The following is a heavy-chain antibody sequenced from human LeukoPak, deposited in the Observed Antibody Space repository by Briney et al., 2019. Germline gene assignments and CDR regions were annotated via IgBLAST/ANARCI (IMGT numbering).Heavy chain of an antibody. Sequence: SQTLSLTCTVSGVSISSGSYYWSWIRQPAGKGLEWIGRIYTSGSTNDNPSPKRRVTMSVDTSKNQFSLKLSSVTAADTAVYYCARATGLSCSSTSCYTTYYYMDVWGKGTTVTVSS. V-gene: IGHV4-61*02. J-gene: IGHJ6*03. D-gene: IGHD2-2*01. CDR1: GVSISSGSYY. CDR2: IYTSGST. CDR3: ARATGLSCSSTSCYTTYYYMDV.